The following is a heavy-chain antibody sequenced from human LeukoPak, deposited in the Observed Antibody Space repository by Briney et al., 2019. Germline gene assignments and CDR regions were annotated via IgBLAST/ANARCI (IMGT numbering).Heavy chain of an antibody. J-gene: IGHJ4*02. V-gene: IGHV1-46*01. Sequence: ASVKVSCKASGYTFTSYYMHWVRQAPGQGLEWMGIINPSGGSTSYAQKFQGRVTMTRDTSTSTVYMELSSLRSEDTAVYYCARVVGAGTEPNYYFDYWGQGTLVTVSS. CDR3: ARVVGAGTEPNYYFDY. D-gene: IGHD1-26*01. CDR1: GYTFTSYY. CDR2: INPSGGST.